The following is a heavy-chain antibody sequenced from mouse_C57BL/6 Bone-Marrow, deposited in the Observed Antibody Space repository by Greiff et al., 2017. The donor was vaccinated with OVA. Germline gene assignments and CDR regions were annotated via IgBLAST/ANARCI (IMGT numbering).Heavy chain of an antibody. Sequence: LKQSGAELVRPGSSVKLSCKDSYFAFTASAMHWVKQRPGHGLEWIGSFTLYSDATEYSEKFKGKATLTANTSSSTAYMELSSLTSEDSAVYYGARMKRGYGGYFDVWGTGTTVTVSS. D-gene: IGHD2-2*01. CDR3: ARMKRGYGGYFDV. CDR2: FTLYSDAT. V-gene: IGHV1-49*01. CDR1: YFAFTASA. J-gene: IGHJ1*03.